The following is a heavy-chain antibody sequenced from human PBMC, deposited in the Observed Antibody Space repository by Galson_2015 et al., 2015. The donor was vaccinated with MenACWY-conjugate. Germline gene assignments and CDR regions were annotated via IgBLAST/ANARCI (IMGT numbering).Heavy chain of an antibody. Sequence: SLRLSCAVSGFTFSSYWMSWVRQAPGKGLEWVANIRQDGREKNYVDSVKGRLTISRDNADNSVYLQMDSLRVEDTAVYYCARDTRGHFDYWGQGTLVTFSS. J-gene: IGHJ4*02. CDR1: GFTFSSYW. CDR2: IRQDGREK. V-gene: IGHV3-7*03. CDR3: ARDTRGHFDY.